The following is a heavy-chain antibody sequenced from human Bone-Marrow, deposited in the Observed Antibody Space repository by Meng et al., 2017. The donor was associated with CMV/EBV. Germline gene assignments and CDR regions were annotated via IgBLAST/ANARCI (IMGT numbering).Heavy chain of an antibody. Sequence: GESLKISCAASGFTFSDYYMNWVRQAPGKGLEWVSSISSSSTIYYADSVKGQFTISRDNAKNSLYLQMNSLRAEDTAVYYCARAPVAYYDFWSGSFTDYYYGMDVWGQGTTVTVSS. CDR3: ARAPVAYYDFWSGSFTDYYYGMDV. V-gene: IGHV3-69-1*01. CDR2: ISSSSTI. CDR1: GFTFSDYY. D-gene: IGHD3-3*01. J-gene: IGHJ6*02.